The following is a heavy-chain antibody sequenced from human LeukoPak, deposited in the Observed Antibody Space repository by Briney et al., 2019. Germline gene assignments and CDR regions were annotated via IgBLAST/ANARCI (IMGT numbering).Heavy chain of an antibody. CDR3: ARWGSGNYLPYYYYMDV. J-gene: IGHJ6*03. D-gene: IGHD1-26*01. CDR1: GGTFSGYA. Sequence: SVRVSCKASGGTFSGYAISWVQQAPGQGLEWMGGIIPIYGTANYAQKFQGRVTITADESTSTAYMELSSLRSEDTAVYYCARWGSGNYLPYYYYMDVWGKGTTVTVSS. CDR2: IIPIYGTA. V-gene: IGHV1-69*13.